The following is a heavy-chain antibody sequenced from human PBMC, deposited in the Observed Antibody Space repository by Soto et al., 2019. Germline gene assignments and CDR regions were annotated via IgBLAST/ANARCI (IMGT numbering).Heavy chain of an antibody. V-gene: IGHV3-23*01. D-gene: IGHD2-2*01. J-gene: IGHJ4*02. CDR1: GFSFSDYA. CDR3: AKGLVPAAKTSLNDY. Sequence: EVQLLESGGGLVQPGGSLRLSCAASGFSFSDYAMTWVRQAPGKGLEWVSTIIDNGGSTYYADSVKGWFTISRDNSKKTLYLQMNSLRAEDTAVYHCAKGLVPAAKTSLNDYWGQGTLVTVSS. CDR2: IIDNGGST.